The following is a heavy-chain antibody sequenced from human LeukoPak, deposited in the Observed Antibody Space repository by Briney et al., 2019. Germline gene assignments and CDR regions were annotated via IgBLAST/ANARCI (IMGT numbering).Heavy chain of an antibody. D-gene: IGHD2-15*01. CDR2: IRYDGSNK. Sequence: QPGGSLRLPCAASGFTFSNYAMSWVRQAPGKGLEWVAFIRYDGSNKYYADSVKGRFTISRDNSKNTLYLQMNSLRAEDTAVYYCAKDLSDWWISFDYWGQGTLVTVSS. V-gene: IGHV3-30*02. CDR3: AKDLSDWWISFDY. J-gene: IGHJ4*02. CDR1: GFTFSNYA.